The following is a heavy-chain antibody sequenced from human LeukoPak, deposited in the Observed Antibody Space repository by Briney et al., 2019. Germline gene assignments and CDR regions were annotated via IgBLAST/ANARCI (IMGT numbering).Heavy chain of an antibody. CDR1: GGSISSSSYY. J-gene: IGHJ4*02. V-gene: IGHV4-39*01. CDR3: ARHLGSGSYYMMGYFDY. CDR2: IYYSGST. Sequence: SETLSLTCTVSGGSISSSSYYWGWIRQPPGKGLEWIGSIYYSGSTYYNPSLKSRVTISVDTSKNQFSLKLSSVTAADTAVYYCARHLGSGSYYMMGYFDYWGQGTLVTVSS. D-gene: IGHD1-26*01.